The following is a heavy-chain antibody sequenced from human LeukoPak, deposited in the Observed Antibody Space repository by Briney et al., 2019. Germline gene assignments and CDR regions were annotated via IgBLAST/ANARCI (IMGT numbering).Heavy chain of an antibody. CDR2: IRYDGSNK. V-gene: IGHV3-30*02. Sequence: PGGSLRLSCAASGFTFSSYGMHWVRQAPCKGLEWVAFIRYDGSNKYYADSVKGRFTISRDNSKNTLYLQMNSLRAEDTAVYYCAKSPTGYYPYFDYWGQGTLVTVSS. CDR3: AKSPTGYYPYFDY. J-gene: IGHJ4*02. CDR1: GFTFSSYG. D-gene: IGHD3-9*01.